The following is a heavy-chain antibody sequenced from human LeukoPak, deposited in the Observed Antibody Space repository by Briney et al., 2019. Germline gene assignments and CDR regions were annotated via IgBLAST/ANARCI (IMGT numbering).Heavy chain of an antibody. CDR2: IYPGDSDT. CDR1: GYSFTTYW. CDR3: ARTKTEYASDDAFDV. J-gene: IGHJ3*01. Sequence: GESLKISCTGSGYSFTTYWIGWVRQMPGKGLEWMGIIYPGDSDTRYSPSFQGQATISADKSITTAYLQWSSLKASDSAMYYCARTKTEYASDDAFDVWGQGTMVTVSS. V-gene: IGHV5-51*01. D-gene: IGHD2/OR15-2a*01.